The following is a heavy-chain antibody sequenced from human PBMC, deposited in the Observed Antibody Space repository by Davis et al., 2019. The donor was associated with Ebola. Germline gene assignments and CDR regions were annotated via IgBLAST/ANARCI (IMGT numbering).Heavy chain of an antibody. D-gene: IGHD4-17*01. CDR3: AKLLGSYYGDYAY. CDR2: ISSSSSTI. CDR1: GFTFSSYS. J-gene: IGHJ4*02. Sequence: GESLKISCAASGFTFSSYSMNWVRQAPGKGLEWVSYISSSSSTIYYADSVKGRFTISRDNAKNSLYLQMNSLRAEDTAVYYCAKLLGSYYGDYAYWGQGTLVTVSS. V-gene: IGHV3-48*04.